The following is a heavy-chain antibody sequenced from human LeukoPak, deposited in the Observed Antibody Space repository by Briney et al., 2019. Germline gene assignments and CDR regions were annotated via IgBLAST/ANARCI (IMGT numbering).Heavy chain of an antibody. CDR1: GYTFTSYG. D-gene: IGHD1-14*01. J-gene: IGHJ5*02. CDR2: MNPNSGNT. Sequence: ASVKVSCKASGYTFTSYGISWVRQATGQGLEWMGWMNPNSGNTGYAQKFQGRVTMTRNTSISTAYMELSSLRSEDTAVYYCARGRTARARKNWFDPWGQGTLVTVSS. V-gene: IGHV1-8*02. CDR3: ARGRTARARKNWFDP.